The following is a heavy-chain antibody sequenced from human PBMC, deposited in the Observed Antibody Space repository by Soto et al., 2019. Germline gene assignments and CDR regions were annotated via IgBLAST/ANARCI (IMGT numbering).Heavy chain of an antibody. V-gene: IGHV3-74*01. J-gene: IGHJ6*04. CDR2: IDNAGTDS. CDR3: ARGWFGPDV. D-gene: IGHD3-10*01. CDR1: GFTLSGRS. Sequence: EVQLVESGGGLVQPGGSLRLSCAASGFTLSGRSMHWVRQAPGKGLVWVSGIDNAGTDSTYADSVKGRFTSYRDNAKNMLYLQMNSLRVDDTAVDYCARGWFGPDVWGKGTTVTVSS.